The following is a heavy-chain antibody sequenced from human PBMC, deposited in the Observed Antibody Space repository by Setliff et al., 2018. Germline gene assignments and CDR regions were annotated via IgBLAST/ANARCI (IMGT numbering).Heavy chain of an antibody. CDR2: IDPSGNT. CDR1: GGSISSGTNY. V-gene: IGHV4-61*09. CDR3: ARYGTEYGDYEIPGDV. Sequence: TLSLTCTVSGGSISSGTNYWSWIRQPAGRGLEWIGHIDPSGNTNYQPSLKSRVTISGDTSKKQFYLKLTSVTAADTAVYYCARYGTEYGDYEIPGDVWGKGTTVTVSS. D-gene: IGHD4-17*01. J-gene: IGHJ6*04.